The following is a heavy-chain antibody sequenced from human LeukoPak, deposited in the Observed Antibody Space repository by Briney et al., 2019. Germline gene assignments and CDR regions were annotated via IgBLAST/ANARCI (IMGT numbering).Heavy chain of an antibody. D-gene: IGHD4-17*01. CDR3: ARGFTVTTLPRPAYHYYFDY. CDR1: GYTFTSYG. Sequence: ASVKVSCKASGYTFTSYGISWVRQAPGQGLEWMGWINPNSGGTNYAQKFQGRVTMTRDTSISTAYMELSRLRSDDTAVYYCARGFTVTTLPRPAYHYYFDYWGQGTLVTVSS. CDR2: INPNSGGT. J-gene: IGHJ4*02. V-gene: IGHV1-2*02.